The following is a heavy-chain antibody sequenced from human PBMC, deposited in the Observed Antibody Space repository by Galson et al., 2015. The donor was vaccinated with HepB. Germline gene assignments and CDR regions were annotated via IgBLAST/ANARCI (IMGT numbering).Heavy chain of an antibody. CDR2: ISAYNGNT. J-gene: IGHJ3*02. CDR3: ATGLVAATKDAFDI. V-gene: IGHV1-18*01. D-gene: IGHD2-15*01. Sequence: SCKASGYTFTSYGISWVRQAPGQGLEWMGWISAYNGNTNYAQKLQGRVTMTTDTSTSTAYMELRSLRSDDTAVYYCATGLVAATKDAFDIWGQGTMVTVSS. CDR1: GYTFTSYG.